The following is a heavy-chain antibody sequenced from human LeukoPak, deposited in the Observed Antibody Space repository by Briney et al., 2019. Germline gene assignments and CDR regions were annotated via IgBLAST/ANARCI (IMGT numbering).Heavy chain of an antibody. V-gene: IGHV1-24*01. CDR1: GYTLTELS. D-gene: IGHD6-13*01. J-gene: IGHJ4*02. CDR2: FDPEDGET. CDR3: ATVTYSSSPTGDY. Sequence: AASVKVSCKVSGYTLTELSMHWVRQAPGKGLEWMGGFDPEDGETIYAQKFQGRVTMTEDTSTDTAYMKLSSLRSEDTAVYYCATVTYSSSPTGDYWGQGTLVTVSS.